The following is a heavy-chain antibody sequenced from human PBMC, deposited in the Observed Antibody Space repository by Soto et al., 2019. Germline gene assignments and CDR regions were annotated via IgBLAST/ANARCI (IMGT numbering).Heavy chain of an antibody. CDR2: ISPHKGNT. CDR1: GYTFSSIG. D-gene: IGHD3-10*01. V-gene: IGHV1-18*01. Sequence: ASVKVSCNTSGYTFSSIGISWVRQAPGQGLEWMGWISPHKGNTYYAQRLQGRVTMTTDTSTSTAYMELRSLRSDDTAVYFCARDLDASGSYYTNSWGQGTLVTVSS. CDR3: ARDLDASGSYYTNS. J-gene: IGHJ4*02.